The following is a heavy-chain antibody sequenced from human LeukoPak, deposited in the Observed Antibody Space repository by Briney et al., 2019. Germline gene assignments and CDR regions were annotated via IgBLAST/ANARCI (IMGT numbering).Heavy chain of an antibody. Sequence: PSETLSLTCVVSGESFSSHYWTWIRQSPGKGLEWIGYISYIGSTNYNPSLKSRVTISIDTSKNQFSLKLRSVTAADTAAYYCARDLVTVTKGFDIWGQGIMVSVSS. J-gene: IGHJ3*02. V-gene: IGHV4-59*11. D-gene: IGHD4-17*01. CDR3: ARDLVTVTKGFDI. CDR2: ISYIGST. CDR1: GESFSSHY.